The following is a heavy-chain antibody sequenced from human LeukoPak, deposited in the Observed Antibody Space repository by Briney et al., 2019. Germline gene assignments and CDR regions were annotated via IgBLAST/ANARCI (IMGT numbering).Heavy chain of an antibody. D-gene: IGHD5-12*01. CDR3: AKGFEYSGYRQSYIDY. CDR1: GFTFSIYD. V-gene: IGHV3-23*01. CDR2: ISGSGGFT. Sequence: GGSLRLSCAASGFTFSIYDMSWVRQAPGKGLEWVSAISGSGGFTYYADSVEGRFTISRDNSKNTLYLQMNSLRAEDTALYYCAKGFEYSGYRQSYIDYWGQGTLVTVSS. J-gene: IGHJ4*02.